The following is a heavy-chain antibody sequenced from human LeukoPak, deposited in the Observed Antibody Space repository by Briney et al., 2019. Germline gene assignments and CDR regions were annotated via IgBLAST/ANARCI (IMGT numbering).Heavy chain of an antibody. CDR1: GGSISRYY. CDR2: IYSDGTI. CDR3: ARDSGTTGEVKFDP. V-gene: IGHV4-4*07. D-gene: IGHD4-17*01. J-gene: IGHJ5*02. Sequence: SETLSLTCTVSGGSISRYYWSCIRQPPGKGLEWIGRIYSDGTITYNPSLQSRLTMSIDTSKNQFSLKLSFVTAADTAVYYCARDSGTTGEVKFDPWGQGTLVTVSS.